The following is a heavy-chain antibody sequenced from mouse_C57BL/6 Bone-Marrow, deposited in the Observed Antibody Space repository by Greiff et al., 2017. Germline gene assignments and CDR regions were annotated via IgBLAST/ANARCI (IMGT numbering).Heavy chain of an antibody. CDR1: GYTFTDYN. D-gene: IGHD2-5*01. V-gene: IGHV1-22*01. CDR2: INPNNGGT. CDR3: ARWGYYSKGWFAY. J-gene: IGHJ3*01. Sequence: VQLKQSGPELVKPGASVKMSCKASGYTFTDYNMHWVKQSHGKSLEWIGYINPNNGGTSYNQKFKGKATLTVNKSSSTAYMELRSLTSEDSAVYYCARWGYYSKGWFAYWGQGTLVTVSA.